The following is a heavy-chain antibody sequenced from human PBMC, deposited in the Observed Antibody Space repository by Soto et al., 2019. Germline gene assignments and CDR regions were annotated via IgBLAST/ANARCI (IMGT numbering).Heavy chain of an antibody. CDR3: ARGGRGYEFDY. CDR2: ISSNGGST. D-gene: IGHD5-12*01. Sequence: EVQLVESGGGLVQPGGSLRLSCAASGLTCSRYAMHWVRQAPWKGLEYVSPISSNGGSTYYANSVKGRFTISRDNSKNTLYLQMGSLRPEDTAVYYCARGGRGYEFDYLGQGTLVTVSS. J-gene: IGHJ4*02. V-gene: IGHV3-64*01. CDR1: GLTCSRYA.